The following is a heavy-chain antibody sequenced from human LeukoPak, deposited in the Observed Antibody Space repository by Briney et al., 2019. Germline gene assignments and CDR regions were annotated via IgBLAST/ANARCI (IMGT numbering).Heavy chain of an antibody. Sequence: SGTLSLTCTVSGGSISSGSYYWSWIRQPAGKGLEWIGRIYTSGSTNYNPSLKSRVTISVDTSKNQFSLKLSSVTAADTAVYYCAREDFWSGYEHYYYYMDVWGKGTTVTVSS. CDR1: GGSISSGSYY. D-gene: IGHD3-3*01. CDR2: IYTSGST. V-gene: IGHV4-61*02. CDR3: AREDFWSGYEHYYYYMDV. J-gene: IGHJ6*03.